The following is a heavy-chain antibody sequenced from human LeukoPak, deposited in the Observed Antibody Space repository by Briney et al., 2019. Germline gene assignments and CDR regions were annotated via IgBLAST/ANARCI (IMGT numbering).Heavy chain of an antibody. Sequence: SETLSLTCAVYGGSFSGYYWSWIRQPPGKGLEWIGEINHSGSTNYNPSLKSRVTISVDTSKNQFSLKLSSVTAADTAVYYCAREDIVVVPAATPYYYYYGMDVWGQGTTVTVSS. V-gene: IGHV4-34*01. CDR1: GGSFSGYY. D-gene: IGHD2-2*01. CDR3: AREDIVVVPAATPYYYYYGMDV. CDR2: INHSGST. J-gene: IGHJ6*02.